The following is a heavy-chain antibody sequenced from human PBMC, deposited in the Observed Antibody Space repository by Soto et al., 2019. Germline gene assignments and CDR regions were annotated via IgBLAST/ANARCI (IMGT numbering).Heavy chain of an antibody. CDR3: AREWLGSNWFDP. J-gene: IGHJ5*02. CDR2: ISYDGSNK. CDR1: GFTFSSYA. V-gene: IGHV3-30-3*01. Sequence: VGSLRLSCAASGFTFSSYALHWVRQAPGKGLEWVAVISYDGSNKYYADSVKGRFTISRDNSKNTLYLQMNSLRAEDTAVYYCAREWLGSNWFDPWGQGTLVTVSS. D-gene: IGHD6-19*01.